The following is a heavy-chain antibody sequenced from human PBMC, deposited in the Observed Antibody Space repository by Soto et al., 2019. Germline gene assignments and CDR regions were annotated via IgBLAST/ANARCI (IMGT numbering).Heavy chain of an antibody. Sequence: LKISCKASGYKFTTFWLNWVRQTPGKGLEWLGRIDPTDSFTNYSPPFEGHVTISVDRSISTAYLQWNSLQASDTAIYYCARPASGGSRDAFDVWGQGTTVTVSS. D-gene: IGHD2-15*01. CDR2: IDPTDSFT. CDR3: ARPASGGSRDAFDV. V-gene: IGHV5-10-1*01. CDR1: GYKFTTFW. J-gene: IGHJ3*01.